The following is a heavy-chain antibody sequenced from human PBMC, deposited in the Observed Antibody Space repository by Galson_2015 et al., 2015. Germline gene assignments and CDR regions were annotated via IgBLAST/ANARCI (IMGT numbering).Heavy chain of an antibody. V-gene: IGHV3-21*01. Sequence: SLRLSCAASGFTFSSYSMNWVRQAPGKGLEWVSSISSSSSYIYYADSVKGRFTISRDNAKNSLYLQVNSLRAEDTALYYCARVDTSGYADYWGRGTLVTVSS. CDR1: GFTFSSYS. CDR2: ISSSSSYI. J-gene: IGHJ4*02. CDR3: ARVDTSGYADY. D-gene: IGHD3-22*01.